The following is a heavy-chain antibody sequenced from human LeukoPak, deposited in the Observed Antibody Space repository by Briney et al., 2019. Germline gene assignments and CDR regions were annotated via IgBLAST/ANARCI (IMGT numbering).Heavy chain of an antibody. CDR3: ARDQGIFDY. J-gene: IGHJ4*02. CDR2: INSDGSST. V-gene: IGHV3-74*01. CDR1: GFTFSSHW. Sequence: GGSLRLSCAASGFTFSSHWMHWVRQAPGKGLVWVSRINSDGSSTNNADSVKGRFTISRDNAKNTLYLQMNSLRDEDSAVYYCARDQGIFDYWGQGTLVTVSS.